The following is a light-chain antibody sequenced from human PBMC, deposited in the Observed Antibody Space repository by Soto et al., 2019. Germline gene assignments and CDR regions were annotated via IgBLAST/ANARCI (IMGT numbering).Light chain of an antibody. CDR2: KTS. J-gene: IGKJ1*01. Sequence: DIQMTQSPSTLSAFVGDRVPITCRASQSIGSWLAWYQQKAGRAPKLLIYKTSSLESGVPSRFSGSGSGTELTLTISSLQHDDFATYYCQQYNSFTWTFGQGTQVDI. CDR1: QSIGSW. V-gene: IGKV1-5*03. CDR3: QQYNSFTWT.